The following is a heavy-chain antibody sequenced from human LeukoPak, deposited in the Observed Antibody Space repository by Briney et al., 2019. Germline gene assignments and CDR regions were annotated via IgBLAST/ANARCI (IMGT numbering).Heavy chain of an antibody. CDR3: ARGDYDSSGYYREN. V-gene: IGHV4-59*08. Sequence: PSETLSLTCTVSGGSISNYYWSWIRQPPGKGLESIGHVYYSGSTYYNPSLKSRVTISVDTSKNQFSLKLSSVTAADTAVYYCARGDYDSSGYYRENWGQGTLVTVSS. CDR2: VYYSGST. CDR1: GGSISNYY. J-gene: IGHJ4*02. D-gene: IGHD3-22*01.